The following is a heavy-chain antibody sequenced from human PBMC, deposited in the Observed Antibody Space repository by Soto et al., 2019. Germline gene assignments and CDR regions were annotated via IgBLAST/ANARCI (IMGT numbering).Heavy chain of an antibody. J-gene: IGHJ6*02. CDR1: VDSISSYY. CDR2: IYYSGST. D-gene: IGHD6-13*01. Sequence: ESLSLNCTVPVDSISSYYWSWIRQPPGKGLECIGYIYYSGSTNYNPSLKSRVTISADTSKNQFSLKLSSVTAADTAVYYCASGGQLEAYFYGLDVWGQGTTVTVSS. CDR3: ASGGQLEAYFYGLDV. V-gene: IGHV4-59*01.